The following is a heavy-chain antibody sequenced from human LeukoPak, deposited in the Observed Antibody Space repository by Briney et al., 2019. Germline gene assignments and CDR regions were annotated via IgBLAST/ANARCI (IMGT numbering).Heavy chain of an antibody. CDR3: ARRRGMDV. CDR2: IYYTGST. J-gene: IGHJ6*04. V-gene: IGHV4-59*08. Sequence: SETLYLTCTVSGGSISSYYWSWIRQPPGKGLEWIGYIYYTGSTNYSPSLKSRVTMSVDTSNNQFSLKLGSVTAADTAVYYCARRRGMDVWGKGTTVTVSS. CDR1: GGSISSYY.